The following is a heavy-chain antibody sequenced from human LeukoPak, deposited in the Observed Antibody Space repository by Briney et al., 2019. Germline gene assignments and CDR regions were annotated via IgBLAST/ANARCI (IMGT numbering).Heavy chain of an antibody. CDR2: ISSNSRAV. V-gene: IGHV3-48*01. CDR3: ARGGASRPDY. J-gene: IGHJ4*02. Sequence: GGSLRLSCAGSGFTFSSYSMNWVRQAPGKGLQWVSYISSNSRAVNYADSVKGRFTISRDNAKNSLYLQMNALRAEDTAVYYCARGGASRPDYWGRGTLVTVSS. CDR1: GFTFSSYS. D-gene: IGHD6-6*01.